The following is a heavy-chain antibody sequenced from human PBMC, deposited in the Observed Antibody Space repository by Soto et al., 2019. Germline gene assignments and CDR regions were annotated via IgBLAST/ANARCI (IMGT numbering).Heavy chain of an antibody. CDR2: ISSSGSTI. Sequence: GGSLRLSCAASGFTFSDYYMSWIRQAPGKGLEWVSYISSSGSTIYYADSVKGRFTISRDNAKNSLYLQMNSLRAEDTAVYYCARDNIAARRVGPYYYYYYMDVWGKGTTVTVSS. J-gene: IGHJ6*03. CDR3: ARDNIAARRVGPYYYYYYMDV. V-gene: IGHV3-11*01. CDR1: GFTFSDYY. D-gene: IGHD6-6*01.